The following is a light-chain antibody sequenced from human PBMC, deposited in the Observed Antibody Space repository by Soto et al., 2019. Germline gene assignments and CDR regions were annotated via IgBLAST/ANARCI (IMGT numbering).Light chain of an antibody. J-gene: IGKJ2*01. CDR3: QPRGYT. CDR1: QSVSSY. CDR2: DAS. Sequence: EIVLTQSPATLSLSPGERATLSCRASQSVSSYLAWYQQKPGQAPRLLIYDASSRATGIPARFSGSGSGTDFTLTISSLEPEDFAVYYCQPRGYTFGQGTKLEIK. V-gene: IGKV3-11*01.